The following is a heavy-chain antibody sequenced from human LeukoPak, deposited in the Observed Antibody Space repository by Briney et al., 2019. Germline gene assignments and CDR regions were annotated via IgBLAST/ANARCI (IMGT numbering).Heavy chain of an antibody. CDR1: GFIFSSYA. CDR3: AKDRSCTNGVCHGDFDY. CDR2: ISGSGGST. J-gene: IGHJ4*02. D-gene: IGHD2-8*01. Sequence: GVSLRLSCAASGFIFSSYAMSWVRQAPGKGLEWVSTISGSGGSTYYADSVKGRFTISRDNSKNTVYLQMNSLRAEDTAVYYCAKDRSCTNGVCHGDFDYWGQGTLVTVSS. V-gene: IGHV3-23*01.